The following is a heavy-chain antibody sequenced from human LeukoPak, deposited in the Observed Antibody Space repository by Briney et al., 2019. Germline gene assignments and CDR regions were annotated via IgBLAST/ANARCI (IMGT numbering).Heavy chain of an antibody. Sequence: GASMKVSCKASGYTFTSYSMHWVRQAPGQGLEWMGIINPSGGGTSYAQRFQGRVTMTRDMSTNTVYLELSSLRSEDTAVYYCARELYRAVASIPGYWGQGTLVTVSS. V-gene: IGHV1-46*01. J-gene: IGHJ4*02. CDR3: ARELYRAVASIPGY. CDR1: GYTFTSYS. CDR2: INPSGGGT. D-gene: IGHD6-19*01.